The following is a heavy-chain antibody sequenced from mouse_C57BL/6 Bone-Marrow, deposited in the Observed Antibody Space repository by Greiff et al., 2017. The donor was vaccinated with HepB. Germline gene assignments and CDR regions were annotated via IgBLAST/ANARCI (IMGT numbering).Heavy chain of an antibody. V-gene: IGHV1-18*01. CDR3: ARWGDYYGRAWFAY. Sequence: EVQLQQSGPELVKPGASVKIPCKASGYTFTDYNMDWVKQSHGKSLEWIGDINPNNGGTIYNQKFKGKATLTVDKSSSTAYMELRSLTSEDAAVYYCARWGDYYGRAWFAYWGQGTLVTVSA. CDR1: GYTFTDYN. CDR2: INPNNGGT. J-gene: IGHJ3*01. D-gene: IGHD1-1*01.